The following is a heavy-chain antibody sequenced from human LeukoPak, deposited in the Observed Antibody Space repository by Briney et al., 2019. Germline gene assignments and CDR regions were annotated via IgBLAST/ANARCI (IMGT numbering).Heavy chain of an antibody. D-gene: IGHD3-10*01. J-gene: IGHJ3*02. CDR3: ANRMVRGVIITAFDI. CDR1: GGSISSSNW. V-gene: IGHV4-4*02. Sequence: PSETLSLTCAVSGGSISSSNWWSWVRQPPGKGLEWIGEIYHSGSTNYNPSLKSRVTISVDKSKNQFSLKLSSVTAADTAVYYCANRMVRGVIITAFDIWGQETMVTVSS. CDR2: IYHSGST.